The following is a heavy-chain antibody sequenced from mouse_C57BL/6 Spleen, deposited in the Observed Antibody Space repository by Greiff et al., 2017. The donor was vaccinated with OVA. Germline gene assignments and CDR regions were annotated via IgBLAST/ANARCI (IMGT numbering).Heavy chain of an antibody. CDR3: TTNWDPWFAY. D-gene: IGHD4-1*01. V-gene: IGHV1-15*01. J-gene: IGHJ3*01. CDR1: GYTFTDYE. Sequence: VQLQQSGAELVRPGASVTLSCKASGYTFTDYEMHWVKQTPVHGLEWIGAIDPETGGTAYNQKFKGKAILTADKSSSTAYMELRSLTSEDSAVYYCTTNWDPWFAYWGQGTLVTVSA. CDR2: IDPETGGT.